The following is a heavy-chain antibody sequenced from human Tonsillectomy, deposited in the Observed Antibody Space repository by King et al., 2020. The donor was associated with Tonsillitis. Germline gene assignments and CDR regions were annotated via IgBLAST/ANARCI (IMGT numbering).Heavy chain of an antibody. CDR3: ARDTDTPMVKAAFDI. V-gene: IGHV3-7*03. CDR2: IKQDGSEK. D-gene: IGHD5-18*01. J-gene: IGHJ3*02. CDR1: GFTFSSYW. Sequence: VQLVESGGGLVQPGGSLRLSCAASGFTFSSYWMSWVRQAPGKGLEWVANIKQDGSEKYYVDSVKGRFTISRDNAKNSLYLQMNSLRAEDTAEYYCARDTDTPMVKAAFDIWGQGTMVTVSS.